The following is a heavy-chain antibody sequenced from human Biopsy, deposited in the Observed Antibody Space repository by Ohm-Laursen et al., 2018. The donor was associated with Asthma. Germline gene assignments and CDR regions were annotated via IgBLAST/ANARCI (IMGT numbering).Heavy chain of an antibody. CDR3: ARAVSNSSYWYFDL. V-gene: IGHV4-39*02. Sequence: GTLSLTCTVSGGSMSSSSYYWGWIRQPPGKGLEWMGSISYTGSAYHNPSLKSRVTISVHTSKNHFSLKVTSVTAADTAVYYCARAVSNSSYWYFDLWGRGDLVTVSS. D-gene: IGHD2-2*01. CDR2: ISYTGSA. J-gene: IGHJ2*01. CDR1: GGSMSSSSYY.